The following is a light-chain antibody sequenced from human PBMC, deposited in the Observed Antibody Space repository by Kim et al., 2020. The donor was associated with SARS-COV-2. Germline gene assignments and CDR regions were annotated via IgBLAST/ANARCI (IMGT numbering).Light chain of an antibody. CDR1: EILKNNY. CDR3: IQYGGTPPVT. V-gene: IGKV3-20*01. J-gene: IGKJ5*01. CDR2: GVY. Sequence: PGESVTRSCRASEILKNNYLAWYQQKPGQAPRLLIYGVYYRAAGIPDRFRGAGSEADFSLSISNVQPEDFAVYYCIQYGGTPPVTFGRGTRLEIK.